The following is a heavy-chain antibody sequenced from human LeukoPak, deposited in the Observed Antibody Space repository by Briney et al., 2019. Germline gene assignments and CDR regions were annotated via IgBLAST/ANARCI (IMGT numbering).Heavy chain of an antibody. CDR2: ISSSGGTT. CDR1: GFTFSNYA. J-gene: IGHJ4*02. Sequence: PGGSLRLSCAASGFTFSNYAMTWVRQAPGKGLEWVSSISSSGGTTYYADSVKGRFTISRDKSKNTQSVLMNSLRAEDTAIYYCAFYGSGGVYWGQGTLVTVSS. CDR3: AFYGSGGVY. D-gene: IGHD3-10*01. V-gene: IGHV3-23*01.